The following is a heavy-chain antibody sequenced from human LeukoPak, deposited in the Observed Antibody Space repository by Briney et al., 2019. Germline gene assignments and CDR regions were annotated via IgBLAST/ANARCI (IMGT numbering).Heavy chain of an antibody. J-gene: IGHJ4*02. CDR1: GFTFSSYW. Sequence: GGSLRLSCAGSGFTFSSYWMSWVRQAPGKGLVWVSRINSDGSSKNYADSVKGRFTISRDNAKNTLYLQMNSLRAEDTAVYYCARTPRYFDYWGQGTLVTVSS. CDR2: INSDGSSK. V-gene: IGHV3-74*01. CDR3: ARTPRYFDY.